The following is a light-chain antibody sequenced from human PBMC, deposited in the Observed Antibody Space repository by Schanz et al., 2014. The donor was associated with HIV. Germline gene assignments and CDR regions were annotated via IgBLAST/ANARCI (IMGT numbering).Light chain of an antibody. J-gene: IGLJ1*01. CDR3: CSYAEGGTYV. V-gene: IGLV2-23*02. Sequence: QSALTQPASVSGSPGQSITISCTGTSSDVGSYNLVSWYQQHPGKAPQLMIYEVTKRPSGVSDRFSGSKSDNTASLTISGLQADDEADYYCCSYAEGGTYVFGTGTKLTVL. CDR2: EVT. CDR1: SSDVGSYNL.